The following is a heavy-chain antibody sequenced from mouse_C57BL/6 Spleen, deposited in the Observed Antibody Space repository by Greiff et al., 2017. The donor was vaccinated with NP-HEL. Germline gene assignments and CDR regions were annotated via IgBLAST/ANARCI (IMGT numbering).Heavy chain of an antibody. CDR3: AREGLDAMDY. CDR2: IYPSDSET. CDR1: GYTFTSYW. J-gene: IGHJ4*01. Sequence: QVQLQQPGAELVRPGSSVKLSCKASGYTFTSYWMDWVKQRPGQGLEWIGNIYPSDSETHYHQPFKDKATLTVDKSSSTAYMQLSSMTSEDSAVYYSAREGLDAMDYWGQGTSVTVSS. V-gene: IGHV1-61*01. D-gene: IGHD2-4*01.